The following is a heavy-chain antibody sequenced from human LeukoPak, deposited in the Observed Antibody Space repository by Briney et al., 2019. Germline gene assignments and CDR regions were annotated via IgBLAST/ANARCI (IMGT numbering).Heavy chain of an antibody. Sequence: SETLSLTCTASGGSISSYYWSWIRQPPGKGLEWIGYIYYSGSTNYNPSLKSRVTISVDTSKNQFSLKLSSVTAADTAVYYCARGAGWFGELIDYWGQGTLVTVSS. V-gene: IGHV4-59*01. J-gene: IGHJ4*02. D-gene: IGHD3-10*01. CDR3: ARGAGWFGELIDY. CDR2: IYYSGST. CDR1: GGSISSYY.